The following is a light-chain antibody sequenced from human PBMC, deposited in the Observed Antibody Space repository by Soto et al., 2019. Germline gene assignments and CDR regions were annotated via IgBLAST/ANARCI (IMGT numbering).Light chain of an antibody. CDR3: QQYGSSHT. Sequence: EVVLAQSPGTLSLSPGERATLSCRASQTVGTTYLAWYQHKPGQAPRLLIYGASTRATGIPDRFSGSGAGAYFNLTISRLEPADFGVYYCQQYGSSHTFGQGTRLEIK. CDR2: GAS. CDR1: QTVGTTY. V-gene: IGKV3-20*01. J-gene: IGKJ5*01.